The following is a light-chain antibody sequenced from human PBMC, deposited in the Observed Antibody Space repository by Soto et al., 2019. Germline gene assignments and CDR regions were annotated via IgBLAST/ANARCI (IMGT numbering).Light chain of an antibody. V-gene: IGKV1-39*01. CDR3: QQSYSTPIT. CDR2: GAS. CDR1: QSISNY. J-gene: IGKJ5*01. Sequence: DIQMTQSPSSLSASVGDRVTITCRTSQSISNYLNWFQQKPGKAPKLLIYGASSLQSGVPSRFSGSGSGTDFTLTINSLQPEDFATYYCQQSYSTPITFGQGTRLEIK.